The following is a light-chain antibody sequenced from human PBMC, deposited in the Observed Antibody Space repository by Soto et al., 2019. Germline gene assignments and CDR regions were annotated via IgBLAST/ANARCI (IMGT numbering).Light chain of an antibody. J-gene: IGKJ1*01. V-gene: IGKV3-15*01. CDR3: QQYNNWPQT. CDR2: GAS. Sequence: EIVMTQSPATLSVSPGERATLSCRASQSVSSNLSWYQQKPGQPPRPLIYGASPRATGIPARFSGSGSGTEFTPTISSLQSEDFAVYYCQQYNNWPQTFGQGTKVDI. CDR1: QSVSSN.